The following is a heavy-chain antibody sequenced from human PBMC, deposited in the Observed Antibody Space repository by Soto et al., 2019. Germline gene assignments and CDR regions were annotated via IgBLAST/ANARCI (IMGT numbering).Heavy chain of an antibody. D-gene: IGHD6-19*01. CDR3: VKDYIAVTGKGFFGS. CDR2: ITGAGRTT. Sequence: VQLLESGGGLVPPGGSLRLSCAPSGFTFSSFAMGWVRQAPGKGLEWISHITGAGRTTYADSVKGRFTISRDNFKNTLYLQMDSVSAEDTAVYYCVKDYIAVTGKGFFGSWGQGALVTVSS. CDR1: GFTFSSFA. J-gene: IGHJ4*02. V-gene: IGHV3-23*01.